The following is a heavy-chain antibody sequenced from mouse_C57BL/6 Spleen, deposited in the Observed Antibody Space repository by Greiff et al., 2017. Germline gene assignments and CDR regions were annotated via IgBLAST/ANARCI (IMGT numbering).Heavy chain of an antibody. J-gene: IGHJ2*01. CDR1: GFNIKDYY. Sequence: VQLQQSGAELVRPGASVKLSCTASGFNIKDYYMHWVKQRPEQGLEWIGRIDPEDGDPEYAPKFQGKATMTADTSSNTAYRQLSSLTSEGTAVYNCARDVDGYYVGGDYWGQGTTLTVSS. D-gene: IGHD2-3*01. CDR2: IDPEDGDP. CDR3: ARDVDGYYVGGDY. V-gene: IGHV14-1*01.